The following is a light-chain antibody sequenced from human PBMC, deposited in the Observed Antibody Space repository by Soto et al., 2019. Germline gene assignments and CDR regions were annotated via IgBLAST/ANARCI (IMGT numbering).Light chain of an antibody. CDR2: GAS. Sequence: EIVMTQSPATLSVSPGERATLSCRASQSVSSNLAWYQQKPGQAPRLLIYGASTRATGIPARFSGSGSGTDFTLTISSLQSEDVAVYYCQQYNNWPPGTFGQGTKVEIK. V-gene: IGKV3-15*01. CDR1: QSVSSN. CDR3: QQYNNWPPGT. J-gene: IGKJ1*01.